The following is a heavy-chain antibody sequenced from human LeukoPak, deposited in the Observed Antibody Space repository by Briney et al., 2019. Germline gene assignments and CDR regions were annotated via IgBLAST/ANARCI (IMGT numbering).Heavy chain of an antibody. CDR3: ARGSSSSWYYFDY. V-gene: IGHV3-7*01. Sequence: GGSLRLSCAAPGFTFSSYWMSWVRQAPGKGLEWVANIKQDGSEKYYVDSVKGRFTISRDNAKNTLYLQMNSLRAEDTAVYYCARGSSSSWYYFDYWGQGTLVTVSS. CDR2: IKQDGSEK. J-gene: IGHJ4*02. D-gene: IGHD6-13*01. CDR1: GFTFSSYW.